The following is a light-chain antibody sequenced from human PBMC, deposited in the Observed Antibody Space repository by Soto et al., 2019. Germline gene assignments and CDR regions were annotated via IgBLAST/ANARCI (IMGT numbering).Light chain of an antibody. J-gene: IGKJ5*01. V-gene: IGKV3-15*01. CDR2: GAS. Sequence: EIVLTQSPATLSLSPGERATLSCRASQSVSSYLAWYQQKPGQAPRLLISGASTGATGIPARFSGSGSGTEFTLTISSLQSEDCAVYFCQQFGSSITFGQGTRLEIK. CDR1: QSVSSY. CDR3: QQFGSSIT.